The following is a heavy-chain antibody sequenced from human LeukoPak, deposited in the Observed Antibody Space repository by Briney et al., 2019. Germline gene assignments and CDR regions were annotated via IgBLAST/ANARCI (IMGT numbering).Heavy chain of an antibody. J-gene: IGHJ4*02. Sequence: GGSLRLSCAVSGFAFGSEAMSWVRQSPARGLEWVASISPGGGTTYYADYVKGRFTISRDNSKNTLYLQMNSLRAEDTAVYYCAKGHDFWSGSDYWGQGTLDTVSS. CDR1: GFAFGSEA. D-gene: IGHD3-3*01. CDR2: ISPGGGTT. V-gene: IGHV3-23*01. CDR3: AKGHDFWSGSDY.